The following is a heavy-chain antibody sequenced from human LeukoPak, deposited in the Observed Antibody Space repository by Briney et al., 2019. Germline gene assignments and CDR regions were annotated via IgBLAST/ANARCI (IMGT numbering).Heavy chain of an antibody. V-gene: IGHV1-2*02. Sequence: ASVKVSCKASGYSFTAFYIHWVRQAPAQGLEWMGWIHLRSGETNYAYKFRGRVTMTRDTSISTTYMDLDSLGSDDTAVYYCARDGEYGTGSYYRGCFDYWGQGTLVTVSS. CDR2: IHLRSGET. D-gene: IGHD3-10*01. CDR1: GYSFTAFY. CDR3: ARDGEYGTGSYYRGCFDY. J-gene: IGHJ4*02.